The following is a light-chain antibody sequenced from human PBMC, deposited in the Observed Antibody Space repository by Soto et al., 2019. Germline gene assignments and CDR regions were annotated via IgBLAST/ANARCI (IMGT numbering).Light chain of an antibody. J-gene: IGKJ3*01. CDR3: QQTYATPFT. Sequence: DIQVTQSPSSLSASVGDRVTITCRTSHNIATYLYWYQHRPGKAPNLLIYTANSLQSGVPSRFSGSGTGTDFTLTISALQPEDFTSYFCQQTYATPFTFGRGTTV. CDR1: HNIATY. V-gene: IGKV1-39*01. CDR2: TAN.